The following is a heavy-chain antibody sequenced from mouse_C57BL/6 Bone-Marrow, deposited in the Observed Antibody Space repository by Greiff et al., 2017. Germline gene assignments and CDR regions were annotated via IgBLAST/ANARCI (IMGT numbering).Heavy chain of an antibody. CDR2: IHPNSGST. Sequence: QVQLQQPGAELVKPGASVKLSCKASGYTFTSYWMHWVKQRPGQGLEWIGMIHPNSGSTNYNEKFKSKATLTVDKSSSTAYMQHSSLTSEDSAVYYCAREIYYYGSSYFDYWGQGTTLTVSS. CDR3: AREIYYYGSSYFDY. V-gene: IGHV1-64*01. J-gene: IGHJ2*01. CDR1: GYTFTSYW. D-gene: IGHD1-1*01.